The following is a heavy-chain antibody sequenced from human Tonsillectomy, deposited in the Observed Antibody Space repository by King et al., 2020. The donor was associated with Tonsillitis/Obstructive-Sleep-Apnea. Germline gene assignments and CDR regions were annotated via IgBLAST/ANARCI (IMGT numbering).Heavy chain of an antibody. V-gene: IGHV3-15*01. Sequence: VQLVESGGGLVKPGGSLILSCAASGFTLRNAWMSLVRQAPGRGVELVGRIKSISDGGTSDYTAPVKGRFTISGDDSKNTLYPQMNSLKTEDAALYYCSASTVSGAFDIWGQGTVVTVSS. CDR3: SASTVSGAFDI. D-gene: IGHD4-17*01. CDR2: IKSISDGGTS. J-gene: IGHJ3*02. CDR1: GFTLRNAW.